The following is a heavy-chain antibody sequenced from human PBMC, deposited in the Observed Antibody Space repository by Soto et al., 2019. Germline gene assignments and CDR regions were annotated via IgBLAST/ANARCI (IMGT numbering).Heavy chain of an antibody. Sequence: EVQLVESGGGLVQPGGSLRLSCAASGFTFSGSSMHWVRQASGKGLEWVARSRSKANNYATTYAAWVKCRFTISRDESKNTTYLQMNSLKTEDTAIYYCASLIYDSSNFYDNDYWGQGTLVTVSS. CDR3: ASLIYDSSNFYDNDY. CDR1: GFTFSGSS. D-gene: IGHD3-22*01. CDR2: SRSKANNYAT. V-gene: IGHV3-73*02. J-gene: IGHJ4*02.